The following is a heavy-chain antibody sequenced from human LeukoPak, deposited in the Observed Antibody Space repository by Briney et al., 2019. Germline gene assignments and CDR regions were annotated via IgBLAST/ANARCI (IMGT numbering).Heavy chain of an antibody. J-gene: IGHJ6*04. D-gene: IGHD3-10*01. Sequence: GGSLRLSCAASGFTFSSYEMNWVRQAPGKGLEWVSYISSSGSAIYYADSVKGRFTLSRDNAKNSLYLQMNSLSAEDTAVYYCARLAGSGRRDYYYGMDVWGKGTTVTVSS. CDR3: ARLAGSGRRDYYYGMDV. CDR2: ISSSGSAI. CDR1: GFTFSSYE. V-gene: IGHV3-48*03.